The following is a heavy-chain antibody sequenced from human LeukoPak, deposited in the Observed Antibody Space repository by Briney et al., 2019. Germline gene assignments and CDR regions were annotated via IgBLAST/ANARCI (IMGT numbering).Heavy chain of an antibody. CDR3: AKDILDI. CDR2: MKSRTHGGTT. Sequence: GGSLRLSCTASGFTFGDYAMSWVRQAPGKGLEWVGFMKSRTHGGTTEYAASVKGRFTISRDDSKSIAYLQMNSLKTEDTAVYYCAKDILDIWGQGTLVTVSS. V-gene: IGHV3-49*04. CDR1: GFTFGDYA. J-gene: IGHJ3*02.